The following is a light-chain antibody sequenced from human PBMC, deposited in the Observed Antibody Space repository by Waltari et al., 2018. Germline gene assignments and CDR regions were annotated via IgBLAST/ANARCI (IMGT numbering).Light chain of an antibody. V-gene: IGKV3-20*01. CDR1: QSVSSNY. CDR3: QQFGSLPFT. J-gene: IGKJ3*01. Sequence: EIVLTQSPGTLSLSPGERATLSCRARQSVSSNYLACYQPKPGQAPRLPIYDASSSATGIPDRFSGSGSGTDFTLSISRLEPEDFAVYYCQQFGSLPFTFGPGTKVDIK. CDR2: DAS.